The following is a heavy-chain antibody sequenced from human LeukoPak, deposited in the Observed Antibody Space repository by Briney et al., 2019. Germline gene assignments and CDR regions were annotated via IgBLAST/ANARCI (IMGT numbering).Heavy chain of an antibody. D-gene: IGHD4-17*01. V-gene: IGHV1-2*02. CDR2: INPNSGGT. CDR3: ARDGRTTVTTSIPDD. Sequence: ASVKVSCKASGYTFTGYYMHWVRQAPGQGLEWTGWINPNSGGTNYAQKFQGRVTMTRDTSISTAYMELSRLRSDDTAVYYCARDGRTTVTTSIPDDWGQGTLVTVSS. J-gene: IGHJ4*02. CDR1: GYTFTGYY.